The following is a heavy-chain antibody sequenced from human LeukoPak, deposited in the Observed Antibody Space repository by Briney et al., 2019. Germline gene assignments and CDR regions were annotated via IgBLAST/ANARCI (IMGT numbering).Heavy chain of an antibody. CDR3: AGLDSRSWYY. V-gene: IGHV5-51*01. D-gene: IGHD6-13*01. CDR1: GYSFTSNW. CDR2: IFPGDSDT. Sequence: GGSLKISCKGSGYSFTSNWIGWVRQMPGKGLEWMGIIFPGDSDTRYSPAFQGQVTISADKSISTAYLQWSSLKASDTAMYYCAGLDSRSWYYWGQGTRVSVSS. J-gene: IGHJ4*02.